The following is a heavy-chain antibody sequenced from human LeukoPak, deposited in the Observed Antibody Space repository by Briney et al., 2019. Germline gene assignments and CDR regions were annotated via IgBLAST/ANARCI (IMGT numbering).Heavy chain of an antibody. D-gene: IGHD3-22*01. CDR3: AISAPNYYDSSGHYSYFQH. Sequence: PSETLSLTCTVSGGSISSSSYYWGWIRQPPGKGLEWIGSIYYSGSTYYNPSLKSRVTISVDTSKNQFSLKLSSVTAADTAVFYCAISAPNYYDSSGHYSYFQHWGQGTLVTVSS. CDR1: GGSISSSSYY. J-gene: IGHJ1*01. V-gene: IGHV4-39*07. CDR2: IYYSGST.